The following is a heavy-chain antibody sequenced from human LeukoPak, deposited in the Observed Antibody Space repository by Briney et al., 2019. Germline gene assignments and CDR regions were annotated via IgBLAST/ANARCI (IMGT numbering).Heavy chain of an antibody. CDR1: GYTLTELS. D-gene: IGHD5-18*01. J-gene: IGHJ4*02. V-gene: IGHV1-24*01. CDR3: AVETDTAMAMGVYFDY. CDR2: FDPEDGET. Sequence: ASVKVSCKVSGYTLTELSMHWVRQAPGKGLEWMGGFDPEDGETIYAQKFQGRVTMTRDTSISTAYMELSRLRSDDTAVYYCAVETDTAMAMGVYFDYWGQGTLVTVSS.